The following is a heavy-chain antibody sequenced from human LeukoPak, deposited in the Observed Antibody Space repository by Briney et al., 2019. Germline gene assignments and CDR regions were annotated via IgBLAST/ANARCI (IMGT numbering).Heavy chain of an antibody. Sequence: SETLSLTCTVSGYSISSGYYWGWIRQPPGKGLEWIGSIYHSGSTYYNPSLKSRVTISEDTSKNQFSLKLSSVTAADTAVYYCAREARSGYDYWGQGTLVTVSS. V-gene: IGHV4-38-2*02. CDR2: IYHSGST. CDR3: AREARSGYDY. J-gene: IGHJ4*02. D-gene: IGHD5-12*01. CDR1: GYSISSGYY.